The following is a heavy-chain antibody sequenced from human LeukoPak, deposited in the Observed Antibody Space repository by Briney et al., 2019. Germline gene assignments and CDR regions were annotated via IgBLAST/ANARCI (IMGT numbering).Heavy chain of an antibody. Sequence: GGSLRLSCAASGFTFSTYNMNWVRQAPGKGLEWVSHITSSSTNIYYADSVKGRFTISRDNAKSALSLQMNSLRDEDTAVYYCATSGNYYLKYWGQGTLVTVSS. D-gene: IGHD1-26*01. V-gene: IGHV3-48*02. CDR3: ATSGNYYLKY. J-gene: IGHJ4*02. CDR2: ITSSSTNI. CDR1: GFTFSTYN.